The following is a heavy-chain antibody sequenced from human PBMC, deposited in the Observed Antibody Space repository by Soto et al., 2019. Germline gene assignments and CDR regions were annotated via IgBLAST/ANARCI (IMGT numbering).Heavy chain of an antibody. CDR2: ISYDGSNK. V-gene: IGHV3-30-3*01. J-gene: IGHJ4*02. Sequence: QVQLVESGGGVVQPGRSLRLSCAASGFTFSSYAMHWVRQAPGKGLEWVAVISYDGSNKYYADSVKGRFTISRDNSKNXLYLQMNSLRAEDTAVYYCARERVRYSSGWYGVDYWGQGTLVTVSS. CDR3: ARERVRYSSGWYGVDY. D-gene: IGHD6-19*01. CDR1: GFTFSSYA.